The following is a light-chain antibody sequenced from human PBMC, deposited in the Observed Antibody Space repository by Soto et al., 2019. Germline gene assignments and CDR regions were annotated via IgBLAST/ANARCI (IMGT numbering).Light chain of an antibody. CDR3: QQYDNSPPT. J-gene: IGKJ1*01. V-gene: IGKV3-20*01. CDR2: GAS. CDR1: QSISTKY. Sequence: IVLTQSPGTVALSPGERANLSCRASQSISTKYLAWYQQKLGQAPMLLIYGASTMATAIPDRFSGSGSGTAFTLTITSLEPEDSAVYYCQQYDNSPPTFGQGTEVEIK.